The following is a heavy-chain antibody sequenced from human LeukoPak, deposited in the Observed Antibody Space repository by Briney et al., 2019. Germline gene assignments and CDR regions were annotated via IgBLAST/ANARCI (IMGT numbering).Heavy chain of an antibody. CDR1: GFPFSIYG. Sequence: GRSLRLSCAASGFPFSIYGMHWVRQAPGKGLEWVALFSADGINIYYADSVKGRFTISRDNSKNMLYLQMNSLRAEDTAVYYCAKTKWTIFGVVPLFGPWGQGTLVTVSS. CDR2: FSADGINI. CDR3: AKTKWTIFGVVPLFGP. D-gene: IGHD3-3*01. J-gene: IGHJ5*02. V-gene: IGHV3-30*18.